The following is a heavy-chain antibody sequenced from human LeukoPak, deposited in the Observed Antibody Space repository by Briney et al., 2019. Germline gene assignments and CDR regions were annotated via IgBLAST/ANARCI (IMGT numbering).Heavy chain of an antibody. J-gene: IGHJ4*02. D-gene: IGHD2-21*02. CDR2: INPHSGGT. V-gene: IGHV1-2*02. CDR1: GFTFSGHY. CDR3: VREGNELLSKDFDY. Sequence: ASVKVSCKASGFTFSGHYIHWVRQAPGQGLEWIGYINPHSGGTSSPQKFQGRVTMTTDTSISAVYMELSSLTSDDTAMYYCVREGNELLSKDFDYWGQGSLVTVSS.